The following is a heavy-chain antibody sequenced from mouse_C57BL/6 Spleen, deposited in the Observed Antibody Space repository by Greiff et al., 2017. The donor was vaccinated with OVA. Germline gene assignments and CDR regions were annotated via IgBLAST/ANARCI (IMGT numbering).Heavy chain of an antibody. V-gene: IGHV5-9-1*02. J-gene: IGHJ4*01. CDR3: TRGAYGSSDYYAMDY. Sequence: EVKVVESGEGLVKPGGSLKLSCAASGFTFSSYAMSWVRQTPEKRLEWVAYISSGGDYIYYADTVKGRFTISRDNARNTLYLQMSSLKSEDTAMYYCTRGAYGSSDYYAMDYWGQGTSVTVSS. CDR1: GFTFSSYA. CDR2: ISSGGDYI. D-gene: IGHD1-1*01.